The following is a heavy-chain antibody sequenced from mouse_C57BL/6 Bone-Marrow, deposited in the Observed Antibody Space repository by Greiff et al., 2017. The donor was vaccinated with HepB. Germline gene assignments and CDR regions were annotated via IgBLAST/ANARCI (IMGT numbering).Heavy chain of an antibody. Sequence: EVQLQQSGPELVKPGASVKISCKASGYSFTGYYMHWVKQSSEKSLEWIGEINPSTGGTSYNQKFKGKATLTVDKSSSTAYMQLKSLTSEDSAVYYCASPSYYPYAMDYWGQGTSVTVSS. J-gene: IGHJ4*01. CDR3: ASPSYYPYAMDY. CDR2: INPSTGGT. CDR1: GYSFTGYY. D-gene: IGHD2-12*01. V-gene: IGHV1-43*01.